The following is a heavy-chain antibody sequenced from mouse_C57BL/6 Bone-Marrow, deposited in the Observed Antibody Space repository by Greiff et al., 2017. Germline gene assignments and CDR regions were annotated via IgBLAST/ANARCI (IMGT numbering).Heavy chain of an antibody. V-gene: IGHV1-64*01. CDR1: GYTFTSYW. CDR3: AREDYYYGSSYYAMDY. D-gene: IGHD1-1*01. Sequence: VQLQQPGAELVKPGASVKLSCKASGYTFTSYWMHWVKQRPGQGLEWIGMIHPNSGSTNYNEKFKSKATLTVDKSSSTAYMQLSSLTSEDSAVYYCAREDYYYGSSYYAMDYWDQGTSVTVSS. CDR2: IHPNSGST. J-gene: IGHJ4*01.